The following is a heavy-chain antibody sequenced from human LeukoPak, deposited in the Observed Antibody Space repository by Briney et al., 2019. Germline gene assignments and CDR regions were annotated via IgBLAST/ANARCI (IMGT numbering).Heavy chain of an antibody. Sequence: GGSLRLSCAASGFTFSSYAMSWVRQAPGKGLEWVSAISGSGGSTYYADSVKGRFTISRDNSKNTLYLQMTSLRAEHTAVYYCAKDRPAMVEFFDYWGQGTPVTVSS. V-gene: IGHV3-23*01. J-gene: IGHJ4*02. CDR1: GFTFSSYA. D-gene: IGHD5-18*01. CDR3: AKDRPAMVEFFDY. CDR2: ISGSGGST.